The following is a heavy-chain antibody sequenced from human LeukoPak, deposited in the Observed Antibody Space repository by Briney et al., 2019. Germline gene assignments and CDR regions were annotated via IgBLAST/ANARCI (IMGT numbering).Heavy chain of an antibody. Sequence: SETLSLTCTVSGGSISSYYWSWIRQPPGEGLEWIGYIYYSGSTNYNPSLKSRVTISVDTSKNQFSLKLSSVTAADTAVYYCARDVGASSGDAFDIWGQGTMVTVSS. D-gene: IGHD1-26*01. V-gene: IGHV4-59*01. CDR1: GGSISSYY. CDR2: IYYSGST. CDR3: ARDVGASSGDAFDI. J-gene: IGHJ3*02.